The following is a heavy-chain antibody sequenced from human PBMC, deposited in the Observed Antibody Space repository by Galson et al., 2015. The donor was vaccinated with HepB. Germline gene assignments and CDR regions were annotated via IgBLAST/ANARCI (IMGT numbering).Heavy chain of an antibody. CDR1: GFTFSDYY. CDR2: ISSGLSYT. V-gene: IGHV3-11*06. D-gene: IGHD3-16*01. Sequence: SLRLSCAASGFTFSDYYMTWLRQAPGKGLEWVSYISSGLSYTNNADSVKGRFTISRDNAKNSLYLQMNSLRAEDTAVYFCARLSYDYVGFDYWGQGTLVTVSS. CDR3: ARLSYDYVGFDY. J-gene: IGHJ4*02.